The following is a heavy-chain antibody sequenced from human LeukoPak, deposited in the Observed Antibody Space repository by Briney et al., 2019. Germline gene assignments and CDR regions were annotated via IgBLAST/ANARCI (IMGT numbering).Heavy chain of an antibody. CDR1: GFTVSSNY. CDR2: IYSGGST. V-gene: IGHV3-53*04. D-gene: IGHD3-22*01. J-gene: IGHJ3*02. Sequence: PGGSLRLSCAASGFTVSSNYMSWVRQAPGKGLEWVSVIYSGGSTYYADSVKGRSTISRHNSKNTLYLRMNSLRAEDTAVYYCATSSGYFPYAFDIWGQGTMVTVSS. CDR3: ATSSGYFPYAFDI.